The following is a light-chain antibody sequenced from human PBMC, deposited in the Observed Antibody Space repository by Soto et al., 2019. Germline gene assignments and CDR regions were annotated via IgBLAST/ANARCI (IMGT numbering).Light chain of an antibody. CDR1: SSDVGDYNY. V-gene: IGLV2-14*01. J-gene: IGLJ1*01. CDR2: DVS. CDR3: SSYTSSSTGV. Sequence: QSALTQPASVSGSPGQSITISCTETSSDVGDYNYVSWYQQHPGKAPKLMIYDVSYRPSGVSNRFSGSKSGNTASLTISGLQAEDEADYYCSSYTSSSTGVFGTGTKVTVL.